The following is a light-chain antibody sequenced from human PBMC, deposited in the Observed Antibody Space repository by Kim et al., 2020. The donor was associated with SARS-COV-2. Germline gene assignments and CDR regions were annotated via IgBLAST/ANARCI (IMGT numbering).Light chain of an antibody. CDR3: QAWDSSTANWV. Sequence: SYELTQPPSVSVSPGQTASITCSGDKLGDKYACWYQQKPGQSPVLVIYQDSKRPSGTPERFSGSNSGNTATLTINGTQAMDEADYYCQAWDSSTANWVFGGGNKLSVL. J-gene: IGLJ3*02. V-gene: IGLV3-1*01. CDR2: QDS. CDR1: KLGDKY.